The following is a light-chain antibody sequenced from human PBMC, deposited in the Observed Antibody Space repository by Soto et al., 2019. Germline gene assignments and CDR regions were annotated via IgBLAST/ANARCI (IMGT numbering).Light chain of an antibody. CDR2: GAS. CDR3: QHYVTSSIT. CDR1: QSVRGTY. J-gene: IGKJ5*01. Sequence: EIGSTPSAGTLALSPAERATLSSRSSQSVRGTYLAWYQQKPGQAPRLLIYGASSRATGIPDRFSGSGSGTDFTLTISRLEPEDFAVYYCQHYVTSSITFGQGTRLEI. V-gene: IGKV3-20*01.